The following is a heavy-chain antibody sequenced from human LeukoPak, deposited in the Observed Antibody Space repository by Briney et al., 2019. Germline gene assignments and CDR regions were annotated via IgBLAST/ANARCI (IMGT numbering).Heavy chain of an antibody. V-gene: IGHV3-23*01. CDR2: ISIIGGST. CDR3: AKGIKWELPFDY. CDR1: GFTFSSYA. D-gene: IGHD1-26*01. Sequence: GGSLRLSCAASGFTFSSYAMSWVRQAPGKGREWVSAISIIGGSTYYADSVKGRFTISRDNSKNTLYLQMNSLRAEDTAVYYCAKGIKWELPFDYWGQGTLVTVSS. J-gene: IGHJ4*02.